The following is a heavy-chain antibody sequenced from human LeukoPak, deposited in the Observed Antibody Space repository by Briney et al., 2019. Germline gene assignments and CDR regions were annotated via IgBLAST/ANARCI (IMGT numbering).Heavy chain of an antibody. CDR3: ARAINDYSFWSANPYLAY. CDR2: ISSSSDDI. Sequence: PGGSLRLSCAASGFTFSSYTMNWVRQAPGKGLEWVSSISSSSDDIYYADSVKGRFTISRDNAKNSLFLQVNSLRAEDTAVYYCARAINDYSFWSANPYLAYWGQGTLVTVSS. V-gene: IGHV3-21*01. D-gene: IGHD3-3*01. CDR1: GFTFSSYT. J-gene: IGHJ4*02.